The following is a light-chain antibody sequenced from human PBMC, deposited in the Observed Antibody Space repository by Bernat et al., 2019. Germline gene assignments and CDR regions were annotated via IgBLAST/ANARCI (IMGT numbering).Light chain of an antibody. CDR3: SSATRSSTLV. Sequence: QSALTQPASVSGSPGQSITISCTGTSSDVGGYNYVSWYQQHPGKAPKLMIYDVSYRPSGVSNRFSASQSGNTASLTISGLQAEDEAEYYCSSATRSSTLVFGPGTKVSVL. CDR1: SSDVGGYNY. V-gene: IGLV2-14*03. CDR2: DVS. J-gene: IGLJ1*01.